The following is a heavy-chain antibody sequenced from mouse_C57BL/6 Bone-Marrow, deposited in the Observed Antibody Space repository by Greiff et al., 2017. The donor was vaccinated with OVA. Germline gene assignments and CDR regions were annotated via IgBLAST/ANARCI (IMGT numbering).Heavy chain of an antibody. J-gene: IGHJ4*01. V-gene: IGHV2-2*01. D-gene: IGHD1-1*01. CDR3: ARVNGATVVAPDYAMDY. Sequence: VQGVESGPGLVQPSQSLSITCTVSGFSLTSYGVHWVRQSPGKGLEWLGVIWSGGSTDYNAAFISRLSICKDNSKSQVFFKMNSLQADDTAIYYCARVNGATVVAPDYAMDYWGQGTSVTVSS. CDR1: GFSLTSYG. CDR2: IWSGGST.